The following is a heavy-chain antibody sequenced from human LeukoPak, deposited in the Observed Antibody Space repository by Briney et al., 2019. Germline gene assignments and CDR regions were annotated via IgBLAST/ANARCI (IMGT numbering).Heavy chain of an antibody. CDR1: GGSISSYY. V-gene: IGHV4-4*07. CDR3: ARVGSSEYFDY. CDR2: LYTSGSA. J-gene: IGHJ4*02. Sequence: SETLSLTCTVSGGSISSYYWSWIRQPAGKGLEWVGRLYTSGSANYNPSLKSRVTMSVDTSKNQLSLKLSSVTAADTAVYYCARVGSSEYFDYWGQGTLVTVSS. D-gene: IGHD6-6*01.